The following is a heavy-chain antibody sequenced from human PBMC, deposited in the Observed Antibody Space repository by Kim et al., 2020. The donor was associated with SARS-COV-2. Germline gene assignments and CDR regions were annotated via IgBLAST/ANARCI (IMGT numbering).Heavy chain of an antibody. J-gene: IGHJ4*02. Sequence: SKPTLESRVTLSVDTSKNQFSLKLSSVTAADTAVYYCARERGLGIGADYWGQGTLVTVSS. D-gene: IGHD7-27*01. V-gene: IGHV4-31*02. CDR3: ARERGLGIGADY.